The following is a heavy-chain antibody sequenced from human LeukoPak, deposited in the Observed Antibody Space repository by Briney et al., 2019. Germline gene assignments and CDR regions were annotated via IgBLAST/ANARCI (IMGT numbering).Heavy chain of an antibody. V-gene: IGHV3-30-3*01. CDR2: ISYDGSNK. J-gene: IGHJ6*02. CDR3: ARLVVPGASYGMDV. Sequence: GGSLRLSCAASGFTFSSYAMHWVRQAPGKGLEWVAVISYDGSNKYYADSVKGRFTISRDNSKDTLYLQMNSLRAEDTAVYYCARLVVPGASYGMDVWGQGTTVTVSS. CDR1: GFTFSSYA. D-gene: IGHD3-10*01.